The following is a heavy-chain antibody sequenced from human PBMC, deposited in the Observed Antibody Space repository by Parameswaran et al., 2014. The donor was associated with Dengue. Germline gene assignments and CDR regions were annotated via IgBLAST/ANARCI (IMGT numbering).Heavy chain of an antibody. J-gene: IGHJ1*01. Sequence: VRQAPGKGLEWVAVIWYDGSNKYYADSVKGRFTISRDNSKNTLYLQMNSLRAEDTAVYYCARVPYCSGGSCYPEEQYFQHWGQGTLVTVSS. CDR2: IWYDGSNK. V-gene: IGHV3-33*01. CDR3: ARVPYCSGGSCYPEEQYFQH. D-gene: IGHD2-15*01.